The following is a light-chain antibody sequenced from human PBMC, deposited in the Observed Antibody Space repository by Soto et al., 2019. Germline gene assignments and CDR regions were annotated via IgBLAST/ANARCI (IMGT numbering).Light chain of an antibody. Sequence: EVLLTQSPGALSMAPRARATLSCRASQSVDSSYFAWYQQRPGQAPRLLISETSTRATGIPDRFSGSGSGTDFTLTVSRLEPEDFAVYFCQQYGSYPLTFGGGTKVDIK. CDR1: QSVDSSY. V-gene: IGKV3-20*01. CDR3: QQYGSYPLT. CDR2: ETS. J-gene: IGKJ4*01.